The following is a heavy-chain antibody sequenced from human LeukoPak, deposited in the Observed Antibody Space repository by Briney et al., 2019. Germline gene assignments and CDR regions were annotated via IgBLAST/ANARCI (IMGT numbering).Heavy chain of an antibody. CDR1: GGSISSSSYY. CDR2: IYYSGST. V-gene: IGHV4-39*01. J-gene: IGHJ3*02. CDR3: ARHLRLEAFDI. D-gene: IGHD4-17*01. Sequence: KPSETLSLTCTVSGGSISSSSYYWGWIRQPPGKGLEWIGSIYYSGSTYYNPSLKSRVTISVDTSKNQFSLKRSSVTAADTAVYYCARHLRLEAFDIWGQGTMVTVSS.